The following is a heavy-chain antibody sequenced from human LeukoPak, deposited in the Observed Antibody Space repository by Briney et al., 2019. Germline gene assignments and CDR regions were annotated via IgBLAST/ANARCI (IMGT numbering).Heavy chain of an antibody. CDR2: IYPGDSDT. D-gene: IGHD3-10*01. Sequence: GESLKISCKASGYTFTNYWIGWVRQMPGKGLEWMGIIYPGDSDTRYSPSFQGQVTISADKSISTAYLQWSSLKASDTAMYYCARPTYYYGSGSSGVDYWGQGTLVTVSS. CDR1: GYTFTNYW. CDR3: ARPTYYYGSGSSGVDY. V-gene: IGHV5-51*01. J-gene: IGHJ4*02.